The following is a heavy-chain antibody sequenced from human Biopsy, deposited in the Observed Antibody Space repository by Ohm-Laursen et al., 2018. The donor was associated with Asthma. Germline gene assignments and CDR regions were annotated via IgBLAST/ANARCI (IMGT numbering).Heavy chain of an antibody. J-gene: IGHJ4*02. Sequence: GSLRLSCAASGFTFRTYSMSWVRQAPGKGLEWVSSISSSSSYIYYADSVKGRFTISRDNAENSVFLHMDSLRPEDTAFYYCAKVRSDWVITESFDYWGQGVLVTVSS. D-gene: IGHD3-22*01. CDR1: GFTFRTYS. CDR2: ISSSSSYI. CDR3: AKVRSDWVITESFDY. V-gene: IGHV3-21*04.